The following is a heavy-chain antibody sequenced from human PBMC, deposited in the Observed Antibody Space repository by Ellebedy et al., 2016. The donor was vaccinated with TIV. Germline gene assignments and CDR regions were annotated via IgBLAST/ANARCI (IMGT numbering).Heavy chain of an antibody. D-gene: IGHD1-26*01. Sequence: GESLKISCAASGFTFSIYGMHWVRQAPGKGLEWVGIIWHDGSHSYYADSVKGRFTISRDNSKNTVDLQKNSLRADDTAVYYCASELVGTTDFDYWGQGALVTVSS. J-gene: IGHJ4*02. CDR1: GFTFSIYG. CDR2: IWHDGSHS. V-gene: IGHV3-33*01. CDR3: ASELVGTTDFDY.